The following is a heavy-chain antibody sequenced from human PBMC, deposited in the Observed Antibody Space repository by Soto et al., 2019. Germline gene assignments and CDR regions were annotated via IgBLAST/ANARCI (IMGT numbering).Heavy chain of an antibody. D-gene: IGHD2-15*01. CDR2: IYWDDDK. CDR3: ARGGDFELLSFDR. V-gene: IGHV2-5*02. CDR1: GFSLTTTRMG. Sequence: SGPSGEPAQTLTLTCAFSGFSLTTTRMGVAWIRQPPGKALEWLALIYWDDDKRYSPSLKNRLTVSKDTSTNRLVLTITNISPDDTGTYLCARGGDFELLSFDRCRPGTLVTVCS. J-gene: IGHJ4*02.